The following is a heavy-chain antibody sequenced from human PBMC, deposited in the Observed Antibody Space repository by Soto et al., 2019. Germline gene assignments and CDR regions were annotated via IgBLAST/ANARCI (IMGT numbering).Heavy chain of an antibody. CDR1: GAALSSGGYF. J-gene: IGHJ5*02. Sequence: PSETLSLTCTGSGAALSSGGYFYTWVRQPPGKELEWLGYIYYSGGTNYNPSLKSRVTISLDKSKSQFSLRLISVTAADTAVYYCTREQSDDNYFDPWGQGTLVTVSS. D-gene: IGHD6-19*01. CDR2: IYYSGGT. CDR3: TREQSDDNYFDP. V-gene: IGHV4-61*08.